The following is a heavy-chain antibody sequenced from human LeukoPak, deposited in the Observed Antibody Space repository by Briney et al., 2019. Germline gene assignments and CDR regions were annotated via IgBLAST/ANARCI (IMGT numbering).Heavy chain of an antibody. V-gene: IGHV1-2*02. CDR3: ARAENLYFFDY. J-gene: IGHJ4*02. Sequence: ASVKVSCKASGYTFADYYIHWVRQAPGQGPEWMGRVNPNSGATNFEQKFQGRVTMPRDMSITTAYVELSSLRSDDTAVYYCARAENLYFFDYWGQGTLVTVSS. CDR1: GYTFADYY. CDR2: VNPNSGAT.